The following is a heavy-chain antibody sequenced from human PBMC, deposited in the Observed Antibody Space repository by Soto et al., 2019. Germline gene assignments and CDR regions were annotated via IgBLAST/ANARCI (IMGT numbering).Heavy chain of an antibody. CDR3: ARLSRYDSSGYYYI. D-gene: IGHD3-22*01. Sequence: SVKVSCKASGGTFSSYAISWVRQAPGQGLEWMGGIIPIFGTANYAQKFQGRVTIAADESTSTAYMELGSLRSEDTAVYYCARLSRYDSSGYYYIWGQGTLVTVSS. J-gene: IGHJ4*02. V-gene: IGHV1-69*13. CDR2: IIPIFGTA. CDR1: GGTFSSYA.